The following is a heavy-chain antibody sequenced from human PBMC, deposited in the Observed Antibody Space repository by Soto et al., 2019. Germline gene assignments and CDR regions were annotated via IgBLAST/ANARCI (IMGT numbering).Heavy chain of an antibody. J-gene: IGHJ4*01. CDR3: GAGNLSPFPALVY. CDR2: IRSQAYGGTT. D-gene: IGHD4-4*01. CDR1: GFTFGDYP. Sequence: GGSLRVSCTASGFTFGDYPMSWVRQAPGKGLEWVGFIRSQAYGGTTEYAASVKGRFTISRDDSKSIAYLQMNSLNTDDPAVSYCGAGNLSPFPALVYWAQET. V-gene: IGHV3-49*04.